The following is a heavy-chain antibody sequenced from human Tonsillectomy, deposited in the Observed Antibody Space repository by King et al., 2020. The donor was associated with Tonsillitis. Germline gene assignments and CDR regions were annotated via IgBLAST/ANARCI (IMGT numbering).Heavy chain of an antibody. J-gene: IGHJ4*02. V-gene: IGHV3-21*01. CDR2: ITPSSSDI. Sequence: VQLVESGGGLVKPGGSLRLSCVASGFTFSTFTMNWVRQAPGKGLEWVSSITPSSSDIHFTDSVKGRFTISRDNAKNSLYLQMNSLRADDTAVYYCAIDGHVATHPLDCWGQGTLVTVSS. CDR1: GFTFSTFT. D-gene: IGHD5-12*01. CDR3: AIDGHVATHPLDC.